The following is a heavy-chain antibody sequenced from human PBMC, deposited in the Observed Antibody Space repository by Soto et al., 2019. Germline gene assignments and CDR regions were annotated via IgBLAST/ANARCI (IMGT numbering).Heavy chain of an antibody. CDR3: AGVTPPTADFDYWTGYYTHDY. CDR1: GGSISSGDYY. CDR2: IYYSGFT. Sequence: PSETLSLTCNVSGGSISSGDYYWSWIRQPPGKGLEWIGYIYYSGFTYYNPSLKSRVIISVDTSKNQISLKVRSVTAADTAVYFCAGVTPPTADFDYWTGYYTHDYWGQGALVTVSS. J-gene: IGHJ4*02. V-gene: IGHV4-30-4*01. D-gene: IGHD3-3*01.